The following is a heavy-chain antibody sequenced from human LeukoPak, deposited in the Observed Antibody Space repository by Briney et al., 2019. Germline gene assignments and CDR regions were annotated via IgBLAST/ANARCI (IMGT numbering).Heavy chain of an antibody. CDR3: ASCEHDSSGYYSSGIVYFDY. J-gene: IGHJ4*02. Sequence: PSETLSLTCAVYGGSFSGYYWSWIRQPPGKGLEWIGEINHSGSTIYNPSLKSRVTISVDTSKNQFSLKLSSVTAADTAVYYCASCEHDSSGYYSSGIVYFDYWGQGTLVTVSS. V-gene: IGHV4-34*01. CDR1: GGSFSGYY. D-gene: IGHD3-22*01. CDR2: INHSGST.